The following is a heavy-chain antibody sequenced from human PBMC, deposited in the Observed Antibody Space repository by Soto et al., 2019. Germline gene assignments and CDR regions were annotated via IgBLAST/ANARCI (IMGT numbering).Heavy chain of an antibody. CDR2: IFPRDSDT. D-gene: IGHD1-7*01. Sequence: GESLKIASDVSGYNFMRHWIAWVRQMPGKGLEWMGTIFPRDSDTRYSPSFQGQVTISADKSINTAYVQWTSLEASDTAIYFCARALNYSNFDYWGQGTLVTVSS. V-gene: IGHV5-51*01. CDR3: ARALNYSNFDY. CDR1: GYNFMRHW. J-gene: IGHJ4*02.